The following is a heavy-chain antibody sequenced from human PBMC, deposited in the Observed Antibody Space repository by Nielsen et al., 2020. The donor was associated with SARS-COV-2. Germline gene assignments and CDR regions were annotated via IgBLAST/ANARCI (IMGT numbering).Heavy chain of an antibody. CDR2: INPSGGST. CDR3: ARDGGGYNYRYYMDV. V-gene: IGHV1-46*01. Sequence: ASVKVSCKASGYTFTSYYMHWVRQAPGQGLEWMGIINPSGGSTSYAQKFQGRVTMTRDTSTSTVYMELSSLRSEDTAVYYCARDGGGYNYRYYMDVWGKGTTVTVSS. J-gene: IGHJ6*03. D-gene: IGHD2-21*01. CDR1: GYTFTSYY.